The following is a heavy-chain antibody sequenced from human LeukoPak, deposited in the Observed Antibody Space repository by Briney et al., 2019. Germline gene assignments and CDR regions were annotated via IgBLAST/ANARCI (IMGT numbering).Heavy chain of an antibody. J-gene: IGHJ4*02. Sequence: GGSLRLSCAASGFTFSTYSMNWVRQAPGKGLEWVSYISGSGTTIYYADSVKGRFTISRDNAKNSLYLQMNSLRAEDTAVYYCAGVSFHGSGSYYSDYWGQGTLVTVSS. V-gene: IGHV3-48*04. D-gene: IGHD3-10*01. CDR3: AGVSFHGSGSYYSDY. CDR1: GFTFSTYS. CDR2: ISGSGTTI.